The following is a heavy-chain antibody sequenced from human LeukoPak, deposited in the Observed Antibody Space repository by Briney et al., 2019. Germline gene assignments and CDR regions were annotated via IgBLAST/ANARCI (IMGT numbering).Heavy chain of an antibody. CDR3: ARDQGYSYGHSFDY. D-gene: IGHD5-18*01. J-gene: IGHJ4*02. V-gene: IGHV3-30-3*01. Sequence: GGSLRLSCAASGFTYSSHNMHWVRQAPGKGLEWVALVSSDGNNKYYADSVKGRFTISRDNSKNTLYLQMNSLRAEDTAAYYCARDQGYSYGHSFDYWGQGTLVTVSS. CDR2: VSSDGNNK. CDR1: GFTYSSHN.